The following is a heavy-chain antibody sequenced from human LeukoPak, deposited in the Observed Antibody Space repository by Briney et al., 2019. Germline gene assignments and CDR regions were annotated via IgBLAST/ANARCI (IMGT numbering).Heavy chain of an antibody. Sequence: PGGSLRLSCAASEFSVGSNYMTWVRQAPGKGLEWVSVIYSGGSTYYADSVKGRFTISRDNSKNTLYLQMNSLRAEDTAVYYCARGGVGYYGSGSLDYWGQGTLVTVSS. J-gene: IGHJ4*02. CDR3: ARGGVGYYGSGSLDY. V-gene: IGHV3-53*01. CDR1: EFSVGSNY. D-gene: IGHD3-10*01. CDR2: IYSGGST.